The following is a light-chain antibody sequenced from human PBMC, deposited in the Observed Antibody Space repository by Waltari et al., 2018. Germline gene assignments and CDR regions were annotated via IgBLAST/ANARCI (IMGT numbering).Light chain of an antibody. CDR1: SLNFGKNT. CDR2: GDD. J-gene: IGLJ3*02. CDR3: LAWDDSLNGWV. V-gene: IGLV1-44*01. Sequence: QSVLTQSPSASGTPGQRVTMSCSGSSLNFGKNTVNWYQQVPGTAPKLLIYGDDQRPSGAPDRISGSKSGTSASLAISGLQPEDEADYYCLAWDDSLNGWVFGGGTKVTVL.